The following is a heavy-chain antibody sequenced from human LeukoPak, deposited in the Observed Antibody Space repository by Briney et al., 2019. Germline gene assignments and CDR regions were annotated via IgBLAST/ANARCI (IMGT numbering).Heavy chain of an antibody. Sequence: SVKVSCKASGYTFTNYGISWVRQAPGQGLEWMAWISTYDHDTNYAQKFRGRVTMTTDTSTSTAYMELRSLGSDDTAVYYCVRDYFCSGGTCDDCFDPWGQGTLVTVSS. J-gene: IGHJ5*02. D-gene: IGHD2-15*01. CDR3: VRDYFCSGGTCDDCFDP. V-gene: IGHV1-18*01. CDR1: GYTFTNYG. CDR2: ISTYDHDT.